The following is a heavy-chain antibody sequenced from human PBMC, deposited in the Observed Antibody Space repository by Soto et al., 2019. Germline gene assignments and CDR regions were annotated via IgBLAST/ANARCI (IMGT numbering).Heavy chain of an antibody. CDR3: AKGSYTGIYSDFDY. D-gene: IGHD1-26*01. CDR2: ISYDGINK. V-gene: IGHV3-30*18. CDR1: GFTFSSYG. J-gene: IGHJ4*02. Sequence: SLRLSCAASGFTFSSYGMYRVRQAPGKGLEWVSGISYDGINKYYVDSVKGRFTISRDNXXXTXXLXXNXLRXXDTXVYYCAKGSYTGIYSDFDYWGQGTLVTVSS.